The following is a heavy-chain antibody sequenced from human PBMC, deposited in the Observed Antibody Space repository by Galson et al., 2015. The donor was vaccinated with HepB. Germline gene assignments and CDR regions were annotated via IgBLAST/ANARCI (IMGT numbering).Heavy chain of an antibody. D-gene: IGHD3-10*01. Sequence: SVKVSCKASGSTFTSYDINWVRQATGQGLEWMGWMNPNSGNTGYAQKFQGRVTMTRDTSISTAYMELSSLRSEDTAVYYCARDYYGSGGARGYWGQGTLVTVSS. V-gene: IGHV1-8*01. CDR1: GSTFTSYD. J-gene: IGHJ4*02. CDR2: MNPNSGNT. CDR3: ARDYYGSGGARGY.